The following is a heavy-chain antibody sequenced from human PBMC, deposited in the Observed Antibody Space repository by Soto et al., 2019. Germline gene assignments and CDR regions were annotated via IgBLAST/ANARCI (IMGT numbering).Heavy chain of an antibody. CDR3: ARGRRWDGGGSGFDH. CDR2: IYYTGRS. D-gene: IGHD1-26*01. Sequence: QVHLQESGPGLLKPSETLSLTCNVSGVYITGYYWSWIRQPPGKEMEWIGSIYYTGRSQYSPSLKCRVAISVGTSKWQFSLSLNSVTSTDTAVYYCARGRRWDGGGSGFDHWGRRARVTVSS. CDR1: GVYITGYY. V-gene: IGHV4-59*01. J-gene: IGHJ4*02.